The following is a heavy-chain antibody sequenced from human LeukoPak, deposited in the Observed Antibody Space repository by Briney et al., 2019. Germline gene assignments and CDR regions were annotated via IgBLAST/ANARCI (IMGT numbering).Heavy chain of an antibody. CDR2: INTSGGNT. CDR3: AKDWPGAGTHS. J-gene: IGHJ4*02. D-gene: IGHD6-13*01. Sequence: GGSLRLSCAASGFTFSSYAMSWVRQAPGKGLEWVSTINTSGGNTYYTDSVKGRFTISRDNSKSTLYLQMNSLRAEDTAVYYCAKDWPGAGTHSWGQGTPVTVSS. V-gene: IGHV3-23*01. CDR1: GFTFSSYA.